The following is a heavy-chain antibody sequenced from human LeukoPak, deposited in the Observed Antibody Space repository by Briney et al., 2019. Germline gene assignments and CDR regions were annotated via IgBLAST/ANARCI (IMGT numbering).Heavy chain of an antibody. CDR1: GFTFSSYA. Sequence: GGSLRLSCAASGFTFSSYAMSWVRQAPGKGLEWVSAISGSGGSTYYADSVEGRFTISRDNSKNTLYLQMNSLRAEDTAVYYCAKDFQTYYYDSSGYYYGWGQGTLVTVSS. J-gene: IGHJ4*02. CDR2: ISGSGGST. D-gene: IGHD3-22*01. V-gene: IGHV3-23*01. CDR3: AKDFQTYYYDSSGYYYG.